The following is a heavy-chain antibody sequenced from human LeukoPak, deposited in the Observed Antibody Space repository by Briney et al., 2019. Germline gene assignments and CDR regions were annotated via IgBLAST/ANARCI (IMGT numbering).Heavy chain of an antibody. CDR2: ITGSGGNT. CDR1: GFIFSSYS. CDR3: AKAASSSWPSYYYGMDV. V-gene: IGHV3-23*01. Sequence: GGSLRLSCAASGFIFSSYSMSWVRQAPGKGLEWVSVITGSGGNTYYADSVKGRFTISKDDSKNTVYLQMSSLRVDDTAVYYCAKAASSSWPSYYYGMDVWGQGTTVTVSS. D-gene: IGHD6-13*01. J-gene: IGHJ6*02.